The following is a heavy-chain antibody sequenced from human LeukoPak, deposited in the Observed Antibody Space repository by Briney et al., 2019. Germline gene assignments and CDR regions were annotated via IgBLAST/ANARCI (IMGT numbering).Heavy chain of an antibody. CDR2: TSGSGDRT. Sequence: GSLRLSCAASGFSFSSYAMSWVRQAPGKGLEWVSATSGSGDRTYYAVSVKGRFTISRDNSKNTLYLQMNSLRAEDTAVYYCAKALGYSSGWYSYLDVWGQGTTVTVSS. CDR3: AKALGYSSGWYSYLDV. V-gene: IGHV3-23*01. J-gene: IGHJ6*02. CDR1: GFSFSSYA. D-gene: IGHD6-19*01.